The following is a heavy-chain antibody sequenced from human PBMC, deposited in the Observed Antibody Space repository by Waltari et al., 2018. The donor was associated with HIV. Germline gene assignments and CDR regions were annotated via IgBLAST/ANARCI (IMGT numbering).Heavy chain of an antibody. CDR3: AHRRLARAVAGTLYNWFDP. J-gene: IGHJ5*02. D-gene: IGHD6-19*01. V-gene: IGHV2-5*01. CDR2: IYGNDIK. CDR1: GFSLSTSGVG. Sequence: QITLKESGPTLVKPTQTLTLTCTFSGFSLSTSGVGVGCLSQPPGKALEWVALIYGNDIKRYSPSLKTRLTITKDTSKNQVVLTLTNVDPVDTATYYCAHRRLARAVAGTLYNWFDPWGQGILVTVSS.